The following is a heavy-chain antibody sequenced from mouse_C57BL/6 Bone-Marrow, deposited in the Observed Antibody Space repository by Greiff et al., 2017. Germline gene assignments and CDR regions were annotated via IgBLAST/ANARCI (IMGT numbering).Heavy chain of an antibody. Sequence: EVKLMESGGGLVKPGGSLKLSCAASGFTFSSYAMSWVRQTPEKRLEWVATISDGGSYTYYPDNVKGRFTISRDNAKNNLYLQMSHLKSEDTAMYYCARDIGYSNYVNAMDYWGQGTSVTVSS. CDR2: ISDGGSYT. CDR1: GFTFSSYA. D-gene: IGHD2-5*01. V-gene: IGHV5-4*01. CDR3: ARDIGYSNYVNAMDY. J-gene: IGHJ4*01.